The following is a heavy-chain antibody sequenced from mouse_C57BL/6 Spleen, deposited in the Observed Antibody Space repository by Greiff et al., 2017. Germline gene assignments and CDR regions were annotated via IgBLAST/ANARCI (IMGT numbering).Heavy chain of an antibody. CDR1: GYTFTDYN. CDR2: INPNNGGT. J-gene: IGHJ2*01. Sequence: EVQLQQSGPELVKPGASVKIPCKASGYTFTDYNMDWVKQSHGKSLEWIGDINPNNGGTIYNQKFKGKATLPVDKSSSTAYMELRSLTSEATAVYFCARSYYFGSSYPFDYWGQGTTLTVSS. CDR3: ARSYYFGSSYPFDY. V-gene: IGHV1-18*01. D-gene: IGHD1-1*01.